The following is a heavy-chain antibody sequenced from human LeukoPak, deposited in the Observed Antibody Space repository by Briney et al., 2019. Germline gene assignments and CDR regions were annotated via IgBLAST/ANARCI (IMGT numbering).Heavy chain of an antibody. V-gene: IGHV3-64D*08. CDR3: VKDRSGFYAFDI. CDR1: GFTFSTYT. Sequence: PGGSLRLSCSASGFTFSTYTMHWVRQAPGKGLEYVSSIGGSGATTYYADSVKGRFTISRDNSKNTLYLQMSSLRAEDTAVYCCVKDRSGFYAFDIWGQGTMVTVSS. CDR2: IGGSGATT. D-gene: IGHD3-3*01. J-gene: IGHJ3*02.